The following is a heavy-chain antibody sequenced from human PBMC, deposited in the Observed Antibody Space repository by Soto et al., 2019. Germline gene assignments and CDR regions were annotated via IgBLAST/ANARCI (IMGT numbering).Heavy chain of an antibody. J-gene: IGHJ4*02. V-gene: IGHV3-48*03. CDR2: ISGSGTT. D-gene: IGHD6-13*01. CDR1: GYTFNSHE. CDR3: ARGGIH. Sequence: EVKLVASGGGSGQPGGSLRLSCVASGYTFNSHEMNWIRQTPGKGLEWISSISGSGTTKYADSVKGRFTISRDNAHKSIYLEMNSLRVEDTGVYYCARGGIHWGQGALVTVSS.